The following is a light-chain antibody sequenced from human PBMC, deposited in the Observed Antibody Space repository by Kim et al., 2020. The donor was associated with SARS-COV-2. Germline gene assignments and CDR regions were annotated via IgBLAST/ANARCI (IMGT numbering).Light chain of an antibody. CDR3: CSYAGSSTL. CDR1: SSDVGSYNL. V-gene: IGLV2-23*02. J-gene: IGLJ2*01. Sequence: PGQSITSSCSGTSSDVGSYNLVSWYQQNPGKAPKLMIYEVSKRPSGVSNRFSGSKSGNTASLTISGLQAEDEADDYCCSYAGSSTLFGGGTQLTVL. CDR2: EVS.